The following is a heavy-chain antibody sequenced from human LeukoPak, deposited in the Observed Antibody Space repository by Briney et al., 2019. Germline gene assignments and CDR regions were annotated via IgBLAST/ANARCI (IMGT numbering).Heavy chain of an antibody. J-gene: IGHJ4*02. CDR1: GFTFSSYA. V-gene: IGHV3-23*01. Sequence: PGGSLRLSCAASGFTFSSYAMSWVRQAPGKGLEWVSAISGSGGSTYYADSVKGRFTITRDNSKNTLYLQMNSLRAEDTAVYYCATGGYGDPMVPFDYWGQGTLVTVSS. CDR2: ISGSGGST. D-gene: IGHD4-17*01. CDR3: ATGGYGDPMVPFDY.